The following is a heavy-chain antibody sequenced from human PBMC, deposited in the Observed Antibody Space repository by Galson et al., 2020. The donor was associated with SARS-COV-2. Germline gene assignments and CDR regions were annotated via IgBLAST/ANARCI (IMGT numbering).Heavy chain of an antibody. Sequence: GESLKISCAASGFTFSDYYMSWIRQAPGQGLEWVSYISSSGSTIYYADSVKGRFTISRDNAKNSLYLQMNSLRAEDTAVYYCARDLHYYYGMDVWGKGTPVTVSS. CDR3: ARDLHYYYGMDV. J-gene: IGHJ6*04. CDR1: GFTFSDYY. CDR2: ISSSGSTI. V-gene: IGHV3-11*01.